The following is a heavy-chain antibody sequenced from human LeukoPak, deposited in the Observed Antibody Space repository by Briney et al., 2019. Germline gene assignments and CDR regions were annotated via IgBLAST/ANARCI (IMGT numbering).Heavy chain of an antibody. CDR2: ISSSSSYI. D-gene: IGHD1-26*01. CDR3: AKVGRWELLHAFDI. Sequence: GGSLRLSCAASGFTFGSYSMNWVRQAPGKGLEWVSSISSSSSYIYYADSVKGRFTISRDNSKNTLYLQMNSLRAEDTAVYYCAKVGRWELLHAFDIWGQGTMVTVSS. CDR1: GFTFGSYS. J-gene: IGHJ3*02. V-gene: IGHV3-21*04.